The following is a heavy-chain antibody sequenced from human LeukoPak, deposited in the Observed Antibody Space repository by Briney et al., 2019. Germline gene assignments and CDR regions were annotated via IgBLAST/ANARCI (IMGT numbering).Heavy chain of an antibody. CDR3: ARGKYQVVYLEYYGMDV. Sequence: ASVKVSCKTSGYTFTDYYLHWVRQAPGQGLEWMGWVNPNSGGTNYAQKFEGRVTMTRDTSMNTVNMELRSLRSDDTAVYYCARGKYQVVYLEYYGMDVWGQGTTVIVSS. J-gene: IGHJ6*02. CDR2: VNPNSGGT. D-gene: IGHD2-2*01. V-gene: IGHV1-2*02. CDR1: GYTFTDYY.